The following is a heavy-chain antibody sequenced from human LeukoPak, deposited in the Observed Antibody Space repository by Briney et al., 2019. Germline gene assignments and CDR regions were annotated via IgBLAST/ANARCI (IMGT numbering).Heavy chain of an antibody. CDR3: ARANFYYGSGSYYNPRAPYYFDY. J-gene: IGHJ4*02. Sequence: ASVTVSFKASGGTFSSYAISWVRQAPGQGLEWMGRIIPILGIANYAQKFQGRVTITADKSTSTAYMELSSLRSEDTAVYYCARANFYYGSGSYYNPRAPYYFDYWGQGTLVTVSS. CDR2: IIPILGIA. CDR1: GGTFSSYA. V-gene: IGHV1-69*04. D-gene: IGHD3-10*01.